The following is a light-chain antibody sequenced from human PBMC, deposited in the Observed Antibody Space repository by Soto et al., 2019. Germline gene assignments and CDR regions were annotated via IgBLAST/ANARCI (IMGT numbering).Light chain of an antibody. Sequence: EIVLTQSPGTLSLSPGERATLSCRASQSVNNNYLAWYQQKPGQAPRLLFYGATSRATGIPDRFSGSGSGTVLTLTISRLEPEDFAVYYCQQYGSSQYTFGQGTKLEIK. CDR2: GAT. V-gene: IGKV3-20*01. CDR1: QSVNNNY. CDR3: QQYGSSQYT. J-gene: IGKJ2*01.